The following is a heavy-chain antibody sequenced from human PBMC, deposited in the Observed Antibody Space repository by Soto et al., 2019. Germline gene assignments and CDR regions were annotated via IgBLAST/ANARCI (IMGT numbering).Heavy chain of an antibody. CDR3: ARDRALRRIAVAGAPNYYYGMDV. V-gene: IGHV4-4*02. J-gene: IGHJ6*02. CDR1: GGSISSSNW. D-gene: IGHD6-19*01. CDR2: IYHSGST. Sequence: SETLSLTCAVSGGSISSSNWWSWVRQPPGKGLEWIGEIYHSGSTNYNPSLKSRVTISVDKSKNQFSLKLSSVTAADTAVYYCARDRALRRIAVAGAPNYYYGMDVWGQGTKVTVSS.